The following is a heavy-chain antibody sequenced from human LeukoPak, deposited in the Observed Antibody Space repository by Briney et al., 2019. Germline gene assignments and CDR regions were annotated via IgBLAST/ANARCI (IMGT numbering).Heavy chain of an antibody. V-gene: IGHV4-31*03. CDR3: ARVAVSRGYSYGQIDY. Sequence: SETLSLTCTVSGGSISSGGYYWSRIRQHPGKGLEWIGYIYYSGSTYYNPSLKSRVTISVDTSKNQFSLKLSSVTAADRAVYYCARVAVSRGYSYGQIDYWGQGTLVTVSS. CDR2: IYYSGST. J-gene: IGHJ4*02. CDR1: GGSISSGGYY. D-gene: IGHD5-18*01.